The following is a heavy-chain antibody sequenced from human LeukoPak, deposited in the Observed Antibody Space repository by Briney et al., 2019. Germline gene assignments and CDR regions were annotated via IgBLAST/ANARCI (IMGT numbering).Heavy chain of an antibody. Sequence: SETLSLTCSVSGYSISSGYYWGWIRQSPGKGLEWIGSIYQSGSTYYNPSLKSRVTISVDASKNQFSLKLSSVTAADTAMYYCARVVIAAAGTLDYWGQGTLVTVSS. CDR1: GYSISSGYY. V-gene: IGHV4-38-2*02. CDR3: ARVVIAAAGTLDY. J-gene: IGHJ4*02. D-gene: IGHD6-13*01. CDR2: IYQSGST.